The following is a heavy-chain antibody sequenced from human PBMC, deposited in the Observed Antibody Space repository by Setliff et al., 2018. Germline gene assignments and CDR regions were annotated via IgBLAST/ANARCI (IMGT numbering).Heavy chain of an antibody. D-gene: IGHD3-22*01. CDR3: ARGGWYSSSWYWYYDSSGYYLFDY. CDR2: IYTSGST. Sequence: PSETLSLTCTVSGGSISNSSYYWGWIRQPPGKGREWIGRIYTSGSTNYNPSLKSRVTISVDTSKNQFSLKLSSVPAADTAVYYCARGGWYSSSWYWYYDSSGYYLFDYWGQGTLVTVSS. CDR1: GGSISNSSYY. J-gene: IGHJ4*02. V-gene: IGHV4-39*07.